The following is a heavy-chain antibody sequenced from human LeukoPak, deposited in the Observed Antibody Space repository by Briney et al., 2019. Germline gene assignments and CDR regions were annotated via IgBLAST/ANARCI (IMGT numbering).Heavy chain of an antibody. CDR3: ARVRYFDWLGPFDY. V-gene: IGHV3-48*03. CDR2: ISDSGTTI. D-gene: IGHD3-9*01. Sequence: GGSLRLSCAASGFTFSNYEMNWVRQAPGKGLEWVSYISDSGTTIYYGDSVKGRFTISRDNAKKSLYLQMNSLRAEDTAVYYCARVRYFDWLGPFDYWGQGTLATVSS. CDR1: GFTFSNYE. J-gene: IGHJ4*02.